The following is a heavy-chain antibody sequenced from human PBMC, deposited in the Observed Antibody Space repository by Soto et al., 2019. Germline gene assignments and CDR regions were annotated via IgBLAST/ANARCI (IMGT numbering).Heavy chain of an antibody. J-gene: IGHJ4*02. CDR2: ISWNSGSI. V-gene: IGHV3-9*01. D-gene: IGHD6-13*01. CDR1: GFTFDDYA. Sequence: EVQLVESGGGLVQPGRSLRLSCAASGFTFDDYAMHWVRQAPGKGLEWVSGISWNSGSIGYADSVKGRFTISRDNAKNSLYLQMNSLRAEDTALYYCAKDMFPGYSSTYYFDYWGQGTLVTVSS. CDR3: AKDMFPGYSSTYYFDY.